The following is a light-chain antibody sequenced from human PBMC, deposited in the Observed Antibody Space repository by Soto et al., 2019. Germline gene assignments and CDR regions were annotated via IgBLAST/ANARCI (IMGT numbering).Light chain of an antibody. V-gene: IGLV2-11*01. J-gene: IGLJ6*01. CDR1: SSDVGGYDY. CDR2: DVT. Sequence: QSVLTQPRSVSGSPGQTVTVSCTGTSSDVGGYDYVSWYQQHPGKAPKLMIYDVTKRPSGVPDRFSGSKSGNTASLTISGIQAEDESYYYCFPYGRIYTPSLFGSGT. CDR3: FPYGRIYTPSL.